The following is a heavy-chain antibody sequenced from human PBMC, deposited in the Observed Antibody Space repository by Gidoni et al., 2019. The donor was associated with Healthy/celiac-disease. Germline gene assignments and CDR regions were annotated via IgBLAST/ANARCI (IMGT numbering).Heavy chain of an antibody. CDR3: ARDLALWVGELSA. D-gene: IGHD3-10*01. CDR2: ISYDGSNK. J-gene: IGHJ5*02. CDR1: GFTFSSYA. Sequence: QVQLVESGGGVVQPGRSLRLSCAASGFTFSSYAMHWVRQAPGKGLEWVAVISYDGSNKYYADSVKGRFTISRDNSKNTLYLQMNSLRAEDTAVYYCARDLALWVGELSAWGQGTLVTVSS. V-gene: IGHV3-30*04.